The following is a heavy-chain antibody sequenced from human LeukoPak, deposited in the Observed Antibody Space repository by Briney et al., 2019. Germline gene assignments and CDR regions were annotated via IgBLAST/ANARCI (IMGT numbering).Heavy chain of an antibody. D-gene: IGHD1-1*01. J-gene: IGHJ6*02. V-gene: IGHV1-69*04. CDR1: GGTFDNSA. Sequence: SVKVSCKASGGTFDNSAINWVRQAPGQGLEWMGRIIPILNIPNYAQKLQGRVTIAADKSTSTAYMELSSLRPDDTAVYYCAREKMEVGYYGLDVWGQGTTVTVSS. CDR2: IIPILNIP. CDR3: AREKMEVGYYGLDV.